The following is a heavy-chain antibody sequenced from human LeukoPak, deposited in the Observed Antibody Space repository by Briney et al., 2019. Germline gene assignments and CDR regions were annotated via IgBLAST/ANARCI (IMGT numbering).Heavy chain of an antibody. Sequence: PSQTLSLTCTVSGVSISSGGYYWSWIRQHPGKGLEWIGYIYYSGSTYYNPSPKSRVTISVDTSKNQFSLKLSSVTAADTAVYCCARDSGSYGMDVWGQGTTVTVSS. V-gene: IGHV4-31*03. J-gene: IGHJ6*02. CDR3: ARDSGSYGMDV. CDR1: GVSISSGGYY. CDR2: IYYSGST. D-gene: IGHD6-25*01.